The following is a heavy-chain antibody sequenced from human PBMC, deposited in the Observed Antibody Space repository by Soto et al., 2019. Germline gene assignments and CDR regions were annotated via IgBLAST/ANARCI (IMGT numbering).Heavy chain of an antibody. D-gene: IGHD1-26*01. Sequence: ESGGNLVQPGGSLTLSCVASGFTFSTYAMHWVRQAPGKGLEWVSVISSSGGGINYADSVKGRFTISRDNSKNTLILQMNSLRAEDTAIYYCAREVWEGFDYWGQGTLVTVSS. J-gene: IGHJ4*02. V-gene: IGHV3-23*01. CDR3: AREVWEGFDY. CDR2: ISSSGGGI. CDR1: GFTFSTYA.